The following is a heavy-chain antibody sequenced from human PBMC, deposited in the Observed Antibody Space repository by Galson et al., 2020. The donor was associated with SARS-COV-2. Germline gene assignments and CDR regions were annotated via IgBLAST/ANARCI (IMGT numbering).Heavy chain of an antibody. CDR3: ARIKVATVRVYYDYGMDV. Sequence: SETLSLTCTVSGGSISSGGYYWSWIRHHPGKGLEWIGHIYYSGSIYYNPSLKSRVTISVDTSKNQLSLKLSSVTAADTAVYYCARIKVATVRVYYDYGMDVWGQGTTVTVSS. CDR2: IYYSGSI. J-gene: IGHJ6*02. CDR1: GGSISSGGYY. D-gene: IGHD5-12*01. V-gene: IGHV4-31*03.